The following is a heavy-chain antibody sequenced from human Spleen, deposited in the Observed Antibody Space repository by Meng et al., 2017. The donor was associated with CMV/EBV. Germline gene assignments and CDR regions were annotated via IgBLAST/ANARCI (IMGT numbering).Heavy chain of an antibody. J-gene: IGHJ6*02. D-gene: IGHD3-10*01. V-gene: IGHV3-21*04. CDR1: GFSFSSYT. CDR2: ISSSGHI. Sequence: GESLKISCAASGFSFSSYTMNWVRQAPGKGLEWVSSISSSGHIYYADSVKGRFTISRDNAKNSLYLQMNSLRAEDTAVYYCARDNSYYGSGSYYNRYGMDVWGQGTTVTVSS. CDR3: ARDNSYYGSGSYYNRYGMDV.